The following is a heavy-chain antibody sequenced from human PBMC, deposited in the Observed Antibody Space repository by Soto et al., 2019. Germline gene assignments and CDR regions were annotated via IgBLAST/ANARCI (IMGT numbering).Heavy chain of an antibody. CDR2: INEDGSDQ. J-gene: IGHJ4*02. V-gene: IGHV3-7*01. CDR1: GFTFNRYW. CDR3: ATDGHPWHKLTIGY. Sequence: DVQLVESGGGLVQPRGSLRLSCADSGFTFNRYWMSWVRQAPGKRPEWVANINEDGSDQYYVDSVKGRFTISRDNARNSVFLQLHSLRAEDTAIYYCATDGHPWHKLTIGYWGLGTLVIVSS. D-gene: IGHD4-17*01.